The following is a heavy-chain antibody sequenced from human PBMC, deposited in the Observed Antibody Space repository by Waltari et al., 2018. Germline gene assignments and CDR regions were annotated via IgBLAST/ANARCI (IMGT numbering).Heavy chain of an antibody. J-gene: IGHJ4*02. CDR2: MNTNSGNT. CDR3: ARGYYDSSGYPLDY. CDR1: GYTFTSYD. Sequence: QVQLVQSGAEVKKPGASVKVSCKASGYTFTSYDINWVQQATGQGLEWMGWMNTNSGNTGYAQKFQGRVTMTRNTSISTAYMELSSLRSEDTAVYYCARGYYDSSGYPLDYWGQGTLVTVSS. V-gene: IGHV1-8*01. D-gene: IGHD3-22*01.